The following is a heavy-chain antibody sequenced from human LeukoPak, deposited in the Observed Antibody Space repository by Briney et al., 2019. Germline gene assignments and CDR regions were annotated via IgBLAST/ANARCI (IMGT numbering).Heavy chain of an antibody. J-gene: IGHJ5*02. CDR3: ARRRSAADFTYWFDP. Sequence: GESLKISCKGSGYSFTSYWIGWVRQMPGKGLEWMGIIYPGDSDTRYSPSFQGQVTISADKSISTAYLQWSSLKASDTAMYYCARRRSAADFTYWFDPWGQGTLVTVSS. D-gene: IGHD6-13*01. CDR2: IYPGDSDT. CDR1: GYSFTSYW. V-gene: IGHV5-51*01.